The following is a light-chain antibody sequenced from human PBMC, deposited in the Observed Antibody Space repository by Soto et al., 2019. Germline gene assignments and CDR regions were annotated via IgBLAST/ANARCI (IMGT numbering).Light chain of an antibody. CDR3: LLSYDTVAV. CDR1: TGAVTGTHY. Sequence: QTVVTQEPSLTVSPGGTVTLTCGSSTGAVTGTHYAYWFQQKPGQAPRTLIYDTSSKHSWTPARFSGSLLGGKAALTLSCAQPEDEAEYYCLLSYDTVAVFGGGTKVTVL. CDR2: DTS. V-gene: IGLV7-46*01. J-gene: IGLJ3*02.